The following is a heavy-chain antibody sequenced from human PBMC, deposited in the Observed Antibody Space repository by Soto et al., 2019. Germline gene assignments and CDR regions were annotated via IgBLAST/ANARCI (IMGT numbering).Heavy chain of an antibody. CDR2: ITGGGFTT. Sequence: EVQLVESGGDLAQPGGSLRLSCAASGFTFISYEMSWVRQAPGKGLEWVSYITGGGFTTNYADSVRGRFTISRDNAKNSLYLQMNSLRAEDTAVYYCARVSAAYGMDVWGQGTTVTVSS. J-gene: IGHJ6*02. D-gene: IGHD2-2*01. V-gene: IGHV3-48*03. CDR1: GFTFISYE. CDR3: ARVSAAYGMDV.